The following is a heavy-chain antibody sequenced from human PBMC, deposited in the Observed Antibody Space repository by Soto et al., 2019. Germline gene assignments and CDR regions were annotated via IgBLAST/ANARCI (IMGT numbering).Heavy chain of an antibody. D-gene: IGHD2-15*01. J-gene: IGHJ5*02. V-gene: IGHV1-8*01. CDR1: GYTFTSYD. CDR2: MNPNSGNT. CDR3: ARAKPLVVVAATRRWFDP. Sequence: ASVKVSCKASGYTFTSYDINWVRQATGQGLEWMGWMNPNSGNTGYAQKFQGRVTMTRNTSISTAYMELSSLRSEDTAVYYCARAKPLVVVAATRRWFDPWGQGTLVTVSS.